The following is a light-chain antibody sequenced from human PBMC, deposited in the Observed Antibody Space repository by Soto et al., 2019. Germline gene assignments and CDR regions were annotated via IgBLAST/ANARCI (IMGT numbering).Light chain of an antibody. Sequence: QSVLTQPPSVSGAPGQRVTISCTGTSSNIGAGYDVNWYQHLPGAAPKLLIYTNGNRPSGVPDRFSGSKSGTSASLAITGLQAEDEADYYCQSYDSGLSGSVFGGGTKVT. CDR3: QSYDSGLSGSV. CDR2: TNG. J-gene: IGLJ3*02. V-gene: IGLV1-40*01. CDR1: SSNIGAGYD.